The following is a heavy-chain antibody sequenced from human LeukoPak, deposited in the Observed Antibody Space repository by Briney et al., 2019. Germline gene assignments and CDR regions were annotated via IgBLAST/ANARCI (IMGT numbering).Heavy chain of an antibody. CDR2: IYYRGST. CDR1: GDSISTYY. D-gene: IGHD3-10*01. CDR3: ARWVVPGTLDY. Sequence: PSETLSLTCSFSGDSISTYYWSWIRQHPGKGLEWIGYIYYRGSTYYNPSLTSRVTISVDTSKNQFSLTLTSVTAADTAVYYCARWVVPGTLDYWGEGTLVSVSS. V-gene: IGHV4-59*06. J-gene: IGHJ4*02.